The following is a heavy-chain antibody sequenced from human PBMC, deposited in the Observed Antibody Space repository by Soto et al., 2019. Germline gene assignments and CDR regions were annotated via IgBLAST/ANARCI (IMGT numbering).Heavy chain of an antibody. V-gene: IGHV3-13*01. CDR3: AKDASSWTQGGSEP. D-gene: IGHD6-13*01. J-gene: IGHJ5*02. CDR1: GFIFSSYD. CDR2: ITTTGDT. Sequence: GGSLSLSCAASGFIFSSYDVHWVRQAPGKGLEWVSVITTTGDTYYAASVKGRFTISRENAENSLYLQMNSLRAEDAAVYYCAKDASSWTQGGSEPWGQGTLVTVSS.